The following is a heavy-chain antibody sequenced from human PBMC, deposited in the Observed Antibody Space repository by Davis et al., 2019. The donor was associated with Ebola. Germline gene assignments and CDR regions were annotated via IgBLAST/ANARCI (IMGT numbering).Heavy chain of an antibody. Sequence: GESLKISCAASGFTFSSYWMSWVRQAPGKGLEWVANIKQDGSEKYYVDSVKGRFTISRDNAKNSLYLQVNSLRAEDTAVYYCARDGLVLWFDPWGQGTLVTVSS. V-gene: IGHV3-7*01. CDR3: ARDGLVLWFDP. J-gene: IGHJ5*02. CDR1: GFTFSSYW. CDR2: IKQDGSEK. D-gene: IGHD6-6*01.